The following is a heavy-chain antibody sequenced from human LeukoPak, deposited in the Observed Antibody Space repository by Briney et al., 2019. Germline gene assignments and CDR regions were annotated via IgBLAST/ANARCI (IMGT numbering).Heavy chain of an antibody. D-gene: IGHD3-9*01. J-gene: IGHJ4*02. Sequence: GRSLRLSCAASGFTFSTYGMHWVRQAPGKGLEWVAVISYDGSNKYYADSVKGRFTISRDNSKNTLYLQMNSLRAEDTAVYYCARGWRYFDCWGQGTLVTVSS. V-gene: IGHV3-30*03. CDR1: GFTFSTYG. CDR2: ISYDGSNK. CDR3: ARGWRYFDC.